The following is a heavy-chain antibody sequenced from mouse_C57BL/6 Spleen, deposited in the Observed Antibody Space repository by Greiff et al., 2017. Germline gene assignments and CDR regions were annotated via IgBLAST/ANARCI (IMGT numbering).Heavy chain of an antibody. V-gene: IGHV1-15*01. CDR1: GYTFTDYE. CDR3: TRYGYGYDGFAY. Sequence: VQLQQSGAELVRPGASVTLSCKASGYTFTDYEMHWVKQTPVHGLEWIGAIDPETGGTAYNQKFKGKAILTADKSSSTAYMELRSLTSEDSAVDYCTRYGYGYDGFAYWGQGTLVTVSA. D-gene: IGHD2-2*01. CDR2: IDPETGGT. J-gene: IGHJ3*01.